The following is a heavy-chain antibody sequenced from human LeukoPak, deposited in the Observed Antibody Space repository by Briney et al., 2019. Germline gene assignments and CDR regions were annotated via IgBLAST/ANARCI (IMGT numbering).Heavy chain of an antibody. D-gene: IGHD2-15*01. Sequence: VGSLRLSCEVSGLTFSSYGMNWVRQAPGKGLEWVSAISASGGTTYYADSVKGRFTISRDNSKSTLYLQMNSLRAEDTAVYHCARQLGYCSDGSCYFDYWGQGTLVTVSS. V-gene: IGHV3-23*01. CDR3: ARQLGYCSDGSCYFDY. CDR1: GLTFSSYG. J-gene: IGHJ4*02. CDR2: ISASGGTT.